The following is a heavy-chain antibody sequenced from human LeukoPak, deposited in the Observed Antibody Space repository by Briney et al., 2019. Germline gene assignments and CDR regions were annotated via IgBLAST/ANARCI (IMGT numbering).Heavy chain of an antibody. Sequence: PGGSLRLSCAASGFTFSSYGMHWVRQAPGKGLEWVAVISYDGSNKYYADSVKGRFTISRDNSKNTLYLQMNSLRAEDTAVYYCAREEGSMVREATRYYFDYWGQGTLVTVSS. J-gene: IGHJ4*02. D-gene: IGHD3-10*01. CDR3: AREEGSMVREATRYYFDY. CDR2: ISYDGSNK. V-gene: IGHV3-30*03. CDR1: GFTFSSYG.